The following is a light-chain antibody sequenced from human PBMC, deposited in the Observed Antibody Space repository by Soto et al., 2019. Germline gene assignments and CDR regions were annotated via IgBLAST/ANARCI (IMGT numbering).Light chain of an antibody. CDR2: GVS. J-gene: IGKJ1*01. V-gene: IGKV3-20*01. CDR3: QQYRDSPPWT. CDR1: QSVSSNY. Sequence: EIVLTQSPGTLSLSPGERATLSCRASQSVSSNYLAWYQQKAGQAPRLLIYGVSSRATGIPDRFSGSGYGTDFTLTISRLEPEDFAVYYCQQYRDSPPWTFGQGTKVEIK.